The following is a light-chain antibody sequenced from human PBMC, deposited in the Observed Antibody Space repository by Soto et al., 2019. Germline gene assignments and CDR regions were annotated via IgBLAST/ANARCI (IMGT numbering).Light chain of an antibody. J-gene: IGKJ1*01. V-gene: IGKV1-5*03. CDR1: QSVRSW. Sequence: DIPMTQSPSTLSASVGDRVTITCRSSQSVRSWLAWYQQKPGKAPNLLIYTASSLESVVPSRFSGSGSGTEFTLTISSLQPDDFATYYCQQYNSAWTFGQGTTVEI. CDR3: QQYNSAWT. CDR2: TAS.